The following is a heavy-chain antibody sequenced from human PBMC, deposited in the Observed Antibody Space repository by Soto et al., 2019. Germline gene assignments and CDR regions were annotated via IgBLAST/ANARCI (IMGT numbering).Heavy chain of an antibody. CDR2: ITHSGST. V-gene: IGHV4-4*02. D-gene: IGHD6-13*01. Sequence: QVQLQESGPGLVKPSGTLSLTCAVSGGSISSSNWWGWVRQPLGKGLESIGEITHSGSTSYNPSLKGRVTISVDKSKNPFSLKLSSVTAADTAVYYCARVIAAAVNWFDPWCQGTLVTVSS. CDR3: ARVIAAAVNWFDP. J-gene: IGHJ5*02. CDR1: GGSISSSNW.